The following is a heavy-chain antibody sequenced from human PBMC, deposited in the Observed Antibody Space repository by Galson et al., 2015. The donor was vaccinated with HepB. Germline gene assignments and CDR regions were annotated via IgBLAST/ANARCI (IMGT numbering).Heavy chain of an antibody. CDR1: GFIFRSNA. Sequence: LRLSCAASGFIFRSNAMSWIRQPPGKGLEWIGSMYYSGTTYYNPSHNSRVTISVDMSKNQFFLKVTSVTAADTAVYYCARAGYSGYVMDFWGQGTLVTVSS. D-gene: IGHD5-12*01. J-gene: IGHJ4*02. CDR3: ARAGYSGYVMDF. V-gene: IGHV4-59*12. CDR2: MYYSGTT.